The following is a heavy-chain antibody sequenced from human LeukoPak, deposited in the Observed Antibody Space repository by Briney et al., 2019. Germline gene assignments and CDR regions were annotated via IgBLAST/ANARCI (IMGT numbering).Heavy chain of an antibody. D-gene: IGHD2-2*01. CDR1: GFTFSSYG. Sequence: GGSLRLSCAASGFTFSSYGMHWVRQAPGKGLEWVAVIWYDGSNKYYADSVKRRFTISRDNSKNTLYLQMNSLRAEDTAVYYCARDSQCIVVVPAADGPDYWGQGTLVTVSS. J-gene: IGHJ4*02. CDR2: IWYDGSNK. CDR3: ARDSQCIVVVPAADGPDY. V-gene: IGHV3-33*01.